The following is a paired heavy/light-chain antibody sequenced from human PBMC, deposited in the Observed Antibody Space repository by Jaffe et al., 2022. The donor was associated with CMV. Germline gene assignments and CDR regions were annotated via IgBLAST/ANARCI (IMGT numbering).Heavy chain of an antibody. CDR1: GDSISSRSYY. J-gene: IGHJ4*02. V-gene: IGHV4-39*01. D-gene: IGHD4-17*01. Sequence: QLQLQESGPGLVKPSETLSLTCTVSGDSISSRSYYWGWIRQPPGKGLEWIGYIYYSGTTYYNPSLTSRVTISVDTSKSQFSLKLTSVTAADTAVYYCARRAEDSVDYMFRVGQYYFDTWGQGILITVSS. CDR2: IYYSGTT. CDR3: ARRAEDSVDYMFRVGQYYFDT.
Light chain of an antibody. Sequence: QSVLTQPPSVSGAPGQRVTISCTGDTSNIGADYDVHWYQLLPETAPKLLIYGTTNRPSGVPDRFSGSKSGTSASLAITGLQAEDEADYYCQSYDSSLSGYVIFGGGTKLTVL. CDR1: TSNIGADYD. CDR3: QSYDSSLSGYVI. V-gene: IGLV1-40*01. CDR2: GTT. J-gene: IGLJ2*01.